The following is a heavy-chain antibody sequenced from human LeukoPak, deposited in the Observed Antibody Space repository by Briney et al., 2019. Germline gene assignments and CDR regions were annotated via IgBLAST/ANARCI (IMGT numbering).Heavy chain of an antibody. V-gene: IGHV1-46*01. CDR3: ARRYYDNSGHSYGYYFDY. J-gene: IGHJ4*02. CDR1: GYTFIDYY. CDR2: INPRGGST. D-gene: IGHD3-22*01. Sequence: ASVKVSCKASGYTFIDYYVHWVRQAPGQGLEWMGIINPRGGSTIYAQDFQGRVTLTRDTSTSTVYMELSSLRSEDTAVYYCARRYYDNSGHSYGYYFDYWGQGTLVTVSS.